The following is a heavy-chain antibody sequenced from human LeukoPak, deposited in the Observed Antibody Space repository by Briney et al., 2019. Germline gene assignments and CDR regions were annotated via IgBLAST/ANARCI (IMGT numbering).Heavy chain of an antibody. J-gene: IGHJ4*02. Sequence: SVKVSCKASGGTFSSYAVSWVRQAPGQGLEWMGGIIPIFGTANYAQKFQGRVTITTDESTSTAYMELSSLRSEDTAVYYCARGFSYYDSSGYRYWGQGTLVTVSS. D-gene: IGHD3-22*01. CDR3: ARGFSYYDSSGYRY. V-gene: IGHV1-69*05. CDR1: GGTFSSYA. CDR2: IIPIFGTA.